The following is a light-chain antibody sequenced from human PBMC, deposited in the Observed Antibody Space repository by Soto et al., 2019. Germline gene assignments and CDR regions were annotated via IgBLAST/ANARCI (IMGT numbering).Light chain of an antibody. CDR3: QEYGSSPRT. V-gene: IGKV3-20*01. Sequence: EIVLTQSPGTLSLSPGERATLSCRASQSVSSSYLAWYQQKPGQAPRLLIYGASSRATGIPDRFSGSGSETDLTLTSSRLEPEDFVVYYCQEYGSSPRTFGQGTKVEIK. J-gene: IGKJ1*01. CDR2: GAS. CDR1: QSVSSSY.